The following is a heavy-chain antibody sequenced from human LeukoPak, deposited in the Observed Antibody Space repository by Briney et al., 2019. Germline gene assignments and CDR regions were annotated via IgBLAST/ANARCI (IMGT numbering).Heavy chain of an antibody. Sequence: GGSLRLSCAASGFTFSSYWMHWVRQAPGKGLEWVSVIYSGGSTYYADSVKGRFTISRDNSKNTLYLQMNSLRAEDTAVYYCARETKGYSYGPNAFDIRGQGTMVTVSS. CDR3: ARETKGYSYGPNAFDI. V-gene: IGHV3-53*01. D-gene: IGHD5-18*01. CDR2: IYSGGST. J-gene: IGHJ3*02. CDR1: GFTFSSYW.